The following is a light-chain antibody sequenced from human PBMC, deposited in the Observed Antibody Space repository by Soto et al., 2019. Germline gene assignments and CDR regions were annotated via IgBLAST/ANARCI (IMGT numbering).Light chain of an antibody. V-gene: IGKV3-15*01. J-gene: IGKJ1*01. Sequence: EIVMTQSPATLSVSPGERATLSCRASQSVSSNLAWFQQKSGQAPRLLVYGASTRVTGIPARFSGSGSGTEFTLTISSLQSEDFAVYYCQQYNDWPRTFGQGTKVDI. CDR2: GAS. CDR1: QSVSSN. CDR3: QQYNDWPRT.